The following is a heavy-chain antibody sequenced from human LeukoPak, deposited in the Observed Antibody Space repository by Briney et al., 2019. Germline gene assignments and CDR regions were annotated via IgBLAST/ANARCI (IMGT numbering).Heavy chain of an antibody. D-gene: IGHD3-10*01. CDR3: ARTRYYYGSRSYGAPYYFDY. CDR2: IYYSGST. J-gene: IGHJ4*02. Sequence: MTSETLSLTCTVSGDSISSSSSYWGWIRQPPGEGLEWIGSIYYSGSTYYNTSLKSRVTISVDTSKNQFSLKLSSVTAADTAVYYCARTRYYYGSRSYGAPYYFDYWGQGTLVTVSS. V-gene: IGHV4-39*01. CDR1: GDSISSSSSY.